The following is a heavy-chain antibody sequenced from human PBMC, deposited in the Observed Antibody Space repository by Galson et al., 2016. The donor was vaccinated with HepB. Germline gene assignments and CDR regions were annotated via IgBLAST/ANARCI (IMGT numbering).Heavy chain of an antibody. CDR3: TTDLGAPRRSPGSSGYYYGPRGY. CDR2: IKSRSDGGAI. J-gene: IGHJ4*02. D-gene: IGHD3-22*01. Sequence: SLRLSCAASGFSFTNTWMNWVRQAPGKGLEWVGRIKSRSDGGAIEYAAPVKGRFTIARDDSKNTLYLQMNSLKTEDTALYYCTTDLGAPRRSPGSSGYYYGPRGYWGQGTLVTVSS. V-gene: IGHV3-15*07. CDR1: GFSFTNTW.